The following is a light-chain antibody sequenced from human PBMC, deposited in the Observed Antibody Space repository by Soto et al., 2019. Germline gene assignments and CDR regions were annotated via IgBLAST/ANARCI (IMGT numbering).Light chain of an antibody. J-gene: IGLJ2*01. CDR3: SSYTSSRTAV. CDR2: EVS. Sequence: QSVLTQPASVSGSPGQSITISCTGSSSDVGGYKYVSWYQQYPGKAPKLMIYEVSNRPSGVSNRFSGSKSGNTASPTISGLQAEDEADYYCSSYTSSRTAVFGGGTKLTVL. CDR1: SSDVGGYKY. V-gene: IGLV2-14*01.